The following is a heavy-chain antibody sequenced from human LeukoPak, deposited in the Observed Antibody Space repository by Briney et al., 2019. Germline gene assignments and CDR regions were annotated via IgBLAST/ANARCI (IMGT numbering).Heavy chain of an antibody. CDR2: INPNSGVT. D-gene: IGHD5-24*01. CDR3: ARDRYGDGFAHFDY. J-gene: IGHJ4*02. Sequence: ASVKVSCKASGYTFTSYSMHWVRQAPGQGLEWMGVINPNSGVTNYAQKFQGRVTMTRDTSISTVYIELSRVTSDDTAVYYCARDRYGDGFAHFDYWGQGALVTVSS. CDR1: GYTFTSYS. V-gene: IGHV1-2*02.